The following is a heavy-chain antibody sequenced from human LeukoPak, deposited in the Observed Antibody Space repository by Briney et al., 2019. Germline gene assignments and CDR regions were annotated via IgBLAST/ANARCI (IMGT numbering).Heavy chain of an antibody. D-gene: IGHD1-26*01. Sequence: GGSLRLSCAASGFTFSDYYMSWIRQAPGKGLEWVSYISNSGSTIYYADSVKGRFTISRDNAKNSLYLQMNSLRDEDTAVYYCARAVEWEPPGPYYYGMDVWGQGTTVTVPS. J-gene: IGHJ6*02. CDR2: ISNSGSTI. V-gene: IGHV3-11*04. CDR1: GFTFSDYY. CDR3: ARAVEWEPPGPYYYGMDV.